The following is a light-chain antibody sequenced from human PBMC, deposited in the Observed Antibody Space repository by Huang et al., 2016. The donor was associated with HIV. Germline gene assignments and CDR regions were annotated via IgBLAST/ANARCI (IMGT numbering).Light chain of an antibody. CDR2: DAS. V-gene: IGKV3-11*01. J-gene: IGKJ3*01. Sequence: EIVLTQSPATLSWSPGERATLSCRASQSVTSYLAWYQQKPGQAPRLLIYDASNRATGIPARFSGSGSGTGFTLTISSLEPEDFAVYCCQQRSNWPPRGTFGPGTKVDIK. CDR1: QSVTSY. CDR3: QQRSNWPPRGT.